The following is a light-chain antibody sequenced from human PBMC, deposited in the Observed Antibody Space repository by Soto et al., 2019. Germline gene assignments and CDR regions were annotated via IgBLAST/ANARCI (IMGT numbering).Light chain of an antibody. CDR1: QSVSSSY. CDR2: DTS. Sequence: EIVLTQSPGTLSLSPGERATLSCRASQSVSSSYLAWYQQTPGQAPRLLVYDTSYRATGVPDRFSGSGSGTDFTLTISRLEPEDSAVYYCQQYNNWPHTFGQGTKVDIK. J-gene: IGKJ1*01. V-gene: IGKV3-20*01. CDR3: QQYNNWPHT.